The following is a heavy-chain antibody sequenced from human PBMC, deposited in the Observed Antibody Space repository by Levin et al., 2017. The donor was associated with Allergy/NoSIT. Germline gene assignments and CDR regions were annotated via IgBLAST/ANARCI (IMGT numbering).Heavy chain of an antibody. D-gene: IGHD1-26*01. J-gene: IGHJ4*02. CDR2: IAYDGNNK. Sequence: GGSLRLSCAASGFSFSAYAFHWVRQAPGKGLEWVAVIAYDGNNKVYADSVKGRFTVSRDDSSNTLSLHMTSLRTADTAVYYCARIVRNCPGFWGQGALVAVSS. CDR3: ARIVRNCPGF. CDR1: GFSFSAYA. V-gene: IGHV3-30-3*01.